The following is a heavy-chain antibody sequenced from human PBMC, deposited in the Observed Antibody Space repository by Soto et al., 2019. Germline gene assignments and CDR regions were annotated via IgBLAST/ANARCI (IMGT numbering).Heavy chain of an antibody. V-gene: IGHV3-23*01. Sequence: HPGGSLRLSCAASGFTFRSFAMSWVRQPPGKGLEWVATISGGGSRISHADSVKGRFTISRDNSLETLYLQMNGLRAEDTAFYYCAKATVYYYGMDVWGQGTTVTAP. CDR2: ISGGGSRI. J-gene: IGHJ6*02. CDR3: AKATVYYYGMDV. CDR1: GFTFRSFA.